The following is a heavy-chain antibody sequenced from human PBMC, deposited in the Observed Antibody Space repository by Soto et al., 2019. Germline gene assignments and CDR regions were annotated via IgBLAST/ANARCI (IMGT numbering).Heavy chain of an antibody. CDR1: EFTFGGYG. J-gene: IGHJ4*02. CDR3: AKGYPQLVH. V-gene: IGHV3-30*18. D-gene: IGHD6-13*01. Sequence: SERHRCVVVEFTFGGYGMHWVRQAPGKGLEWVAVISYDGSNKYYADSVKGRFTISRDNSKNTLYLQMNSLRAEATAVYYCAKGYPQLVHSGQGTLVTVSS. CDR2: ISYDGSNK.